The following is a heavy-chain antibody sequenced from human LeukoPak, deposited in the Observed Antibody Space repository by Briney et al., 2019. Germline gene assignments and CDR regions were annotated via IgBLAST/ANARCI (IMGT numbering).Heavy chain of an antibody. V-gene: IGHV4-34*01. J-gene: IGHJ6*04. CDR2: INHSGST. CDR3: ARGLPDYYYYYGMDV. D-gene: IGHD2-15*01. Sequence: SETLSLTCAVYGGSFSGYYWSWIRQPPGKGLEWIGEINHSGSTNYNPSLKSRDTISVDTSKNQSSLKLSSVTAADTAVYYCARGLPDYYYYYGMDVWGKGTTVTVSS. CDR1: GGSFSGYY.